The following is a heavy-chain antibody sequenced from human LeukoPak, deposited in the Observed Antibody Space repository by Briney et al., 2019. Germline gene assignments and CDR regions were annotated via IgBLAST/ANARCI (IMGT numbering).Heavy chain of an antibody. Sequence: GESLSLSCAASGFTFDDYAMNWVRQVPGRGLEWVSGINWNGRITEYADSVKGRFTISRQNTKNSLYLYMNNLGGEDTALYFCARGSVQLWLRDTYYYMDVWGKGTTVTVSS. J-gene: IGHJ6*03. D-gene: IGHD5-18*01. CDR3: ARGSVQLWLRDTYYYMDV. CDR2: INWNGRIT. CDR1: GFTFDDYA. V-gene: IGHV3-20*04.